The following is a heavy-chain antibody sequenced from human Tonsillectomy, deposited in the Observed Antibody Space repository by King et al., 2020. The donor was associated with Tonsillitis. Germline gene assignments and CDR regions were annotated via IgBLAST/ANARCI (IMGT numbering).Heavy chain of an antibody. CDR1: GFTLGDSA. J-gene: IGHJ4*02. V-gene: IGHV3-49*03. Sequence: VQLVESGGGLVQPGRSLRLSCTASGFTLGDSAMNWFRQSPEKGLEWVGFIRSKANGGTTEIAASVRGRFTISRDDSKSIAYLQMNSLKSEDTAVYYCTRGRRDWGQGTLVTVAS. CDR2: IRSKANGGTT. CDR3: TRGRRD.